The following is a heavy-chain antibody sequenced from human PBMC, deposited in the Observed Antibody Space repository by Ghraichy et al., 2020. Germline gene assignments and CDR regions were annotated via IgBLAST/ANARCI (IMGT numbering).Heavy chain of an antibody. D-gene: IGHD1-7*01. CDR2: ISGSGGST. CDR3: EGSSQWRTNY. V-gene: IGHV3-23*01. CDR1: GFTFSSYA. J-gene: IGHJ4*02. Sequence: GGSLRLSCAASGFTFSSYAMSWVRQAPGKGLEWVSAISGSGGSTYYADSVKGRFTISRDNSQNTLFLQMNSLRAEDTAVYYCEGSSQWRTNYWGQGTLVTVSS.